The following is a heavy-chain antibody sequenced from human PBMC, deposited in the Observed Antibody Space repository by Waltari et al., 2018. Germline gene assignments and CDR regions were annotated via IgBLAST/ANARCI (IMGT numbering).Heavy chain of an antibody. CDR2: IYYSGST. CDR3: AREYDSSAEGAFDI. Sequence: QVQLQESGPGLVKPSETLSLTCTVSGGSISSYYRSWIRQPPGKGLEWIGYIYYSGSTNYNPSLKSRVTISVDTSKNQFSLKLSSVTAADTAVYYCAREYDSSAEGAFDIWGQGTMVTVSS. D-gene: IGHD3-22*01. CDR1: GGSISSYY. V-gene: IGHV4-59*01. J-gene: IGHJ3*02.